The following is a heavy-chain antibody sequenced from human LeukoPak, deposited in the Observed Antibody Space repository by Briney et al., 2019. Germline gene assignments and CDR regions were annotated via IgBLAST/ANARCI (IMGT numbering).Heavy chain of an antibody. Sequence: GGSLRLSCAASGFTFSSYWMSWVRQAPGKGLEWVANIKQDGSEKYYVDSVKGRFTISRDNGKNSLYLQMNSLRAEDTAVYYCVRDGVPERWLHLGYWGQGTLVTVSS. CDR1: GFTFSSYW. V-gene: IGHV3-7*03. CDR2: IKQDGSEK. CDR3: VRDGVPERWLHLGY. J-gene: IGHJ4*02. D-gene: IGHD5-24*01.